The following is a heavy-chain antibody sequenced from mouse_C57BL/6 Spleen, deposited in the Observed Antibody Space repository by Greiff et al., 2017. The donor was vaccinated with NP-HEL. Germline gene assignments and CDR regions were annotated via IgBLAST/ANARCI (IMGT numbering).Heavy chain of an antibody. CDR3: ARRETYYGSSYWYFDV. CDR2: ISDGGSYT. Sequence: EVHLVESGGGLVKPGGSLKLSCAASGFTFSSYAMSWVRQTPEKRLEWVATISDGGSYTYYPDNVKGRFTISRDNAKNNLYLQMSHLKSEDTAMYYCARRETYYGSSYWYFDVWGTGTTVTVSS. V-gene: IGHV5-4*01. D-gene: IGHD1-1*01. CDR1: GFTFSSYA. J-gene: IGHJ1*03.